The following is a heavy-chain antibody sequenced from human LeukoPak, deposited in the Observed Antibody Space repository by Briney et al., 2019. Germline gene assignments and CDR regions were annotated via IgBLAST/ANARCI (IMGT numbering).Heavy chain of an antibody. Sequence: GGSLRLSCAASGFIFSTYAMSWVRQAPGKGLEWVSVISGSDGSTYYADSVKGRFTISRDNSKNTPYLQMNSLRAEDTAVYYCAKGMMVVPITVFDNWGQGTLVTVSS. D-gene: IGHD3-22*01. J-gene: IGHJ4*02. V-gene: IGHV3-23*01. CDR1: GFIFSTYA. CDR3: AKGMMVVPITVFDN. CDR2: ISGSDGST.